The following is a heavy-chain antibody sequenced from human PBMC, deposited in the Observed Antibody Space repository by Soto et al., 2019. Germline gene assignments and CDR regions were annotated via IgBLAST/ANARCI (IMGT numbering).Heavy chain of an antibody. V-gene: IGHV4-4*02. J-gene: IGHJ5*02. CDR3: ARDYGTPAVIGFDP. CDR2: IYRSGST. D-gene: IGHD3-16*02. Sequence: SETLSLTCAVSGGSIGSSNWWRWVRQPPGKGLEWIGEIYRSGSTYYNPSLKSRATISIDKSKNQFSLKLRSVTAADTAVYYCARDYGTPAVIGFDPWGQGTLVTVSS. CDR1: GGSIGSSNW.